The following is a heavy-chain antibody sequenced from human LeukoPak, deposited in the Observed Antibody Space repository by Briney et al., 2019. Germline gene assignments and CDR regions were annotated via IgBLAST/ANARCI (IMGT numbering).Heavy chain of an antibody. V-gene: IGHV3-66*01. Sequence: GGSLRLSCAASGLTVSSNYMSWVRQAPGRGLEWVSIIYSGGSTYYADSVKGRFTISRDNSKNTLYLQMNSLRAEDTAVYYGARGGGVSYPRFAFDIWGQGTMVTVSS. J-gene: IGHJ3*02. D-gene: IGHD2-21*02. CDR1: GLTVSSNY. CDR2: IYSGGST. CDR3: ARGGGVSYPRFAFDI.